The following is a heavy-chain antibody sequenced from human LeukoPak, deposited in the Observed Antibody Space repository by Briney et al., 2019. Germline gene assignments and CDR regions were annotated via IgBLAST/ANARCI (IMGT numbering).Heavy chain of an antibody. CDR2: IYYSGTT. Sequence: SETLSLTCTVSGRSISNYYWSWIRQPPGKGLEWIGYIYYSGTTNYNPSLKSRVTISVDTSKNQFSLKLSSVTAADTAVYYCARGLLEYYDSSGYYYLPRAEYFQHWGQGTLVTVSS. CDR3: ARGLLEYYDSSGYYYLPRAEYFQH. J-gene: IGHJ1*01. CDR1: GRSISNYY. V-gene: IGHV4-59*12. D-gene: IGHD3-22*01.